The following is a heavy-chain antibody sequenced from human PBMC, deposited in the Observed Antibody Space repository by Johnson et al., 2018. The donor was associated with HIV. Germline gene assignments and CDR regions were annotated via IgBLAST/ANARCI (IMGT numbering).Heavy chain of an antibody. Sequence: QVQLVESGGGVARPGGSLRLSCEASGFTFSSYAIHWVRQAPAKGLEWVAVISYDGSDKYYADSVKGRFTISRDSSKNTLYLQMNSLRAVDTAVYYCAKERQLVRAFDIWGQGTMVTVSS. J-gene: IGHJ3*02. V-gene: IGHV3-30*04. CDR1: GFTFSSYA. CDR3: AKERQLVRAFDI. D-gene: IGHD6-6*01. CDR2: ISYDGSDK.